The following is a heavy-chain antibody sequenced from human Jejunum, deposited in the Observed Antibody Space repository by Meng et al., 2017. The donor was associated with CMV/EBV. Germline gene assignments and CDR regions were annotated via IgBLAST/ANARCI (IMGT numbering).Heavy chain of an antibody. CDR1: GCSISDYY. CDR3: ARGHYIFNYFDY. D-gene: IGHD4-11*01. J-gene: IGHJ4*02. CDR2: IYTTGSA. V-gene: IGHV4-59*01. Sequence: SGCSISDYYWRWIRQPPGKGLAWIGYIYTTGSANYNNYPASLKTRITMSLDTSKNQFSLKLSSVTTADTAVYYCARGHYIFNYFDYWGQGTLVTVSS.